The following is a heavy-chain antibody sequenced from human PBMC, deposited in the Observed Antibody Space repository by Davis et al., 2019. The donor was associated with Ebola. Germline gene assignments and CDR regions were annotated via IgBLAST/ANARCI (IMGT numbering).Heavy chain of an antibody. J-gene: IGHJ5*02. V-gene: IGHV3-33*06. CDR1: GFTFRTYG. D-gene: IGHD3-3*01. CDR2: IWYDGGKK. CDR3: AKYITTSPSRYFDP. Sequence: GGSLRLSCAASGFTFRTYGMHWVRQAPGKGLEWVAVIWYDGGKKFYSDSVKGRFTISRDNSDNMLYLHMNSLRVEDTAVYYCAKYITTSPSRYFDPWGQGTLVTVSS.